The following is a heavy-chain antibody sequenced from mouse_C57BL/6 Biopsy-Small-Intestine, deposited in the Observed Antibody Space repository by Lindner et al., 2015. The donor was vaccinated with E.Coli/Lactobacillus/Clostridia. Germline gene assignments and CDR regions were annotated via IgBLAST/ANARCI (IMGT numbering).Heavy chain of an antibody. CDR3: AREVYYGSSYDAMDY. J-gene: IGHJ4*01. Sequence: VQLQESGVELARPGASVKLSCKASGYTFTSYGISWVKQRTGQGLEWIGEIYPRSGNTYYNEKFKGKATLTADKSSSTAYMELRSLTSEDSAVYFCAREVYYGSSYDAMDYWGQGTSVTVSS. V-gene: IGHV1-81*01. CDR1: GYTFTSYG. D-gene: IGHD1-1*01. CDR2: IYPRSGNT.